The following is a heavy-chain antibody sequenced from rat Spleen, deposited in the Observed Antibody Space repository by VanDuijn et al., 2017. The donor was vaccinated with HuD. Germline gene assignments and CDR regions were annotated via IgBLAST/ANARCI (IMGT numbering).Heavy chain of an antibody. CDR3: TDGGYSGRGYFDY. V-gene: IGHV5-31*01. D-gene: IGHD1-1*01. CDR2: ITNTGGST. Sequence: EVQLVESGGGLVQPGRSLKLSCVASGFTFNNYWMTWIRQAPGKGLEWVASITNTGGSTYYPDSVKGRFTIARDNAKSTLYLQINSLRSEATATDCWTDGGYSGRGYFDYWGQGVMGTVSS. CDR1: GFTFNNYW. J-gene: IGHJ2*01.